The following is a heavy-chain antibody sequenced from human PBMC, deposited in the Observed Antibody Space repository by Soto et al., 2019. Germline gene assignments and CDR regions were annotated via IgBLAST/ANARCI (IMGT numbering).Heavy chain of an antibody. D-gene: IGHD3-10*01. CDR3: ARESAGSHKNNWFDP. Sequence: PSETLSLTCTVSGGSISTYYWSWIRQPPGKGLEWIGYIYYSGSTYYNPSLKSRVTMSVDTSRNQLLLQLNSVAAADTALYYCARESAGSHKNNWFDPWGQGTLVTVSS. CDR2: IYYSGST. CDR1: GGSISTYY. J-gene: IGHJ5*02. V-gene: IGHV4-59*01.